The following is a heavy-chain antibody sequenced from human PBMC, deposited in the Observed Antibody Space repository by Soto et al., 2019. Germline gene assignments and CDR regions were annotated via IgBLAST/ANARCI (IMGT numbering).Heavy chain of an antibody. D-gene: IGHD1-26*01. Sequence: GGSLRLSCAASGFTYSIYRLDWVRQAPGKGLEWVSAISSDSNYIYYADSVQGRFTISRDNAKNALYLQMDSLRAEDTAVYYCAREDVLYSHSDVFDIWGQGTMVTVSS. J-gene: IGHJ3*02. CDR1: GFTYSIYR. V-gene: IGHV3-21*01. CDR3: AREDVLYSHSDVFDI. CDR2: ISSDSNYI.